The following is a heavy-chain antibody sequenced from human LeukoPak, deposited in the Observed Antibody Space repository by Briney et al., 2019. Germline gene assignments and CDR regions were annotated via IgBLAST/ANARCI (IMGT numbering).Heavy chain of an antibody. CDR2: ISYNGGST. CDR1: EFTFSTYG. Sequence: GGTLRLSCAASEFTFSTYGMSWVRQAPGKGLEWVSGISYNGGSTYYADSVKGRFTISRDNAKNSLSLQMNSLRAEDTAVYYCAREYSSSFDYWGQGTLVTVSS. J-gene: IGHJ4*02. CDR3: AREYSSSFDY. D-gene: IGHD6-6*01. V-gene: IGHV3-23*01.